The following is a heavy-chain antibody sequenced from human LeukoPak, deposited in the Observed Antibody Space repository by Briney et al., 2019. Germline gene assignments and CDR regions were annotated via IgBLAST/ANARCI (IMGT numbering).Heavy chain of an antibody. D-gene: IGHD3-16*02. J-gene: IGHJ6*02. CDR2: ISGSGGST. V-gene: IGHV3-23*01. CDR1: GFTFSSYA. Sequence: GGSLRLSCAASGFTFSSYAMSWVRQAPGKGLEWVSAISGSGGSTYYADSVKGRFTISRDNSKNTLYLQMNSLRAEDTAVYYCAKDSIYDYVWGSYRYYYYYGMDVWGQGTTVTVSS. CDR3: AKDSIYDYVWGSYRYYYYYGMDV.